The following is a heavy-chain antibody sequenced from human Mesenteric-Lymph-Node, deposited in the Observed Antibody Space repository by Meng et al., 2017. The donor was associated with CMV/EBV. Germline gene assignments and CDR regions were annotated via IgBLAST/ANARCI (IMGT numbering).Heavy chain of an antibody. CDR2: IYHSGST. D-gene: IGHD6-6*01. CDR3: ARYSSSGVDY. V-gene: IGHV4-4*02. CDR1: GGSISSSNW. J-gene: IGHJ4*02. Sequence: SETLSLTCAVSGGSISSSNWWSWVRQPPGKGLEWIGEIYHSGSTNYNPSLKSRVTISVDTSKSQFSLKLTSVTAADTAVYYCARYSSSGVDYWGQGTLVTVSS.